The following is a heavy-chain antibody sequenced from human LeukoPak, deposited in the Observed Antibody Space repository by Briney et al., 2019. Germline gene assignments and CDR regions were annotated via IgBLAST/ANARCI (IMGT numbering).Heavy chain of an antibody. CDR2: ISAYNGNT. V-gene: IGHV1-18*01. CDR1: GYTFTSYG. Sequence: ASVKVSCKASGYTFTSYGISWVRQAPGQGLEWMGWISAYNGNTSYAQKLQGRVTMTTDTSTSTAYMELRSLRSDDTAVYYCARGERIAAVSWFDPWGQGTLVTVSS. CDR3: ARGERIAAVSWFDP. J-gene: IGHJ5*02. D-gene: IGHD6-13*01.